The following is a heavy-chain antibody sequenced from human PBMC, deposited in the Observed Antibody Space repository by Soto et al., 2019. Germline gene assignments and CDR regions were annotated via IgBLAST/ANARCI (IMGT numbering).Heavy chain of an antibody. CDR1: GGTFSSYA. V-gene: IGHV1-69*12. J-gene: IGHJ5*02. CDR2: LIPIFGTA. D-gene: IGHD6-13*01. CDR3: ARARIRSSWYGDNWFDP. Sequence: QVQLVQSGAEVKKPGSSVKVSCKASGGTFSSYAISWVRQAPGQGLEWMGGLIPIFGTANYAQKFQGSVTITADESTSTAHMELRRLRSADTAVYYCARARIRSSWYGDNWFDPWGQGTLVTVSS.